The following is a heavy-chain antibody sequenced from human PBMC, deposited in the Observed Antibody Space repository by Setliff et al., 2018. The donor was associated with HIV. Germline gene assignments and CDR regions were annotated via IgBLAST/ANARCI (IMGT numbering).Heavy chain of an antibody. CDR2: IRGKSDNI. CDR1: GFAFSDDP. V-gene: IGHV3-48*01. Sequence: SLRLSCVASSGFAFSDDPMNWVRQAPGKGLEWISHIRGKSDNIKYAESVMGRFTISRDNAKNTLYPQMNSLRAEDTAVYYCAKDLQWLVPGDIWGQGTMVTVSS. CDR3: AKDLQWLVPGDI. D-gene: IGHD6-19*01. J-gene: IGHJ3*02.